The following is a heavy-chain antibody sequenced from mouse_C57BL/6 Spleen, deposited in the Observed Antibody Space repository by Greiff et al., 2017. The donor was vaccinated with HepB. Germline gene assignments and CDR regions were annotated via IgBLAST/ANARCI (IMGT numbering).Heavy chain of an antibody. CDR2: IDPSDSYT. D-gene: IGHD4-1*01. Sequence: QVQLQQPGAELVMPGASVKLSCKASGYTFTSYWMHWVKQRPGQGLEWIGEIDPSDSYTNYNQKFKGKSTLTVDKSSSTAYMQLISLTSEDSAVYYCARWGRTGSWFAYWGQGTLVTVSA. CDR3: ARWGRTGSWFAY. V-gene: IGHV1-69*01. CDR1: GYTFTSYW. J-gene: IGHJ3*01.